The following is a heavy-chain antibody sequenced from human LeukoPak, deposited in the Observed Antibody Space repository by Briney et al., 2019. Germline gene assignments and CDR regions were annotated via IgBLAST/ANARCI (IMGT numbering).Heavy chain of an antibody. Sequence: ASVKVSCKAFGYTFTSYGISWVRQAPGQGLEWMGWISAYNGNTNYAQKLQGRVTMTTDTSTSTAYMELRSLRSDDTAVYYCAREYSSSFNYYYYMDVWGKGTTVTISS. J-gene: IGHJ6*03. CDR1: GYTFTSYG. CDR2: ISAYNGNT. D-gene: IGHD6-13*01. V-gene: IGHV1-18*01. CDR3: AREYSSSFNYYYYMDV.